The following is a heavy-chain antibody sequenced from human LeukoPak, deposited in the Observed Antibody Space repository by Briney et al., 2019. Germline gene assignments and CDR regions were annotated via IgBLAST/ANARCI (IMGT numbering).Heavy chain of an antibody. Sequence: ESGGSPRVSCAAAGFTFGSYWMSWGRQGPGKGLEWVANIKQDGSEKYYVDSVKGRFTISRDNAKNSLYLQLNSLRAEDTAVYYCARPPGDYWGQGTLVTVSS. V-gene: IGHV3-7*01. J-gene: IGHJ4*02. CDR2: IKQDGSEK. CDR1: GFTFGSYW. CDR3: ARPPGDY.